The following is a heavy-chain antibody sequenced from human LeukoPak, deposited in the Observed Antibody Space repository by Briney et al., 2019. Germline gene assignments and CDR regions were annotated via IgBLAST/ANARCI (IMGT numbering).Heavy chain of an antibody. J-gene: IGHJ3*02. CDR2: IIPIFGTA. D-gene: IGHD2-2*01. Sequence: SVKVSCKASGGTFSSYAISWVRQAPGQGLEWMGGIIPIFGTANYAQKFQGRVTITADESTSTAYMELSSLRSEDTAVYYCARSAYCSSTSCSPRGIITGAFDIWGQGTMVTVSS. CDR1: GGTFSSYA. CDR3: ARSAYCSSTSCSPRGIITGAFDI. V-gene: IGHV1-69*13.